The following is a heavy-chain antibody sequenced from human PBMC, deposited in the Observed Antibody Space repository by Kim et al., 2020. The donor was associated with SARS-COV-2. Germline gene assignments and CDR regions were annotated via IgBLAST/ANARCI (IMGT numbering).Heavy chain of an antibody. D-gene: IGHD6-19*01. CDR2: IYYSGST. Sequence: SETLSLTCTVSGGSVSSGSYYWSWIRQPPGKGLEWIGYIYYSGSTNYNPSLKSRVTISVDTSKNQFSLKLSSVTAADTAVYYCAREDSSGWNDAFDIWGQGTMVTVSS. CDR1: GGSVSSGSYY. CDR3: AREDSSGWNDAFDI. J-gene: IGHJ3*02. V-gene: IGHV4-61*01.